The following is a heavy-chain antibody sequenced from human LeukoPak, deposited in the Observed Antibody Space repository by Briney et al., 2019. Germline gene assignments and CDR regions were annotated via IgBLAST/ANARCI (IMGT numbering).Heavy chain of an antibody. J-gene: IGHJ6*02. Sequence: SETLSLTCAVYGGSFSGYYWSWIRQPPGKGLEWIGEINHSGSTNYNPSLKSQVTISVDTSKNQFSLKLSSVTAADTAVYYCARGLAPLRLRANYYYYGMDVWGQGTTVTVSS. D-gene: IGHD3-3*01. V-gene: IGHV4-34*01. CDR2: INHSGST. CDR3: ARGLAPLRLRANYYYYGMDV. CDR1: GGSFSGYY.